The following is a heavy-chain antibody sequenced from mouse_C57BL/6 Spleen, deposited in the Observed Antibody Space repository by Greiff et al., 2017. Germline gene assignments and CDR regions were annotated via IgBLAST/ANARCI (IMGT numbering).Heavy chain of an antibody. CDR1: GFTFSSYG. CDR3: ARQLGRGYYFDY. J-gene: IGHJ2*01. Sequence: EVQRVESGGDLVKPGGSLKLSCAASGFTFSSYGMSWVRQTPDKRLEWVATISSGGSDTYYPDSVKGRFTISRDNAKNTLYLLMSSLKSEDTAMYYCARQLGRGYYFDYWGQGTTLTVSS. V-gene: IGHV5-6*01. CDR2: ISSGGSDT.